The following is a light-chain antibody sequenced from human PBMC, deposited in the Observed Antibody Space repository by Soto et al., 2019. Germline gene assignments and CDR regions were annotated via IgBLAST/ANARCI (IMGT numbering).Light chain of an antibody. Sequence: EIVLTQSPGTLSLSPGERATLSCRTSQSISSSDLAWYQQKPGQAPRLLIYGASNRATDIPARFSGSGSGTDFTLTISRLEPEDFAVYDCQQYGSSPYTFGQGTKLEIK. J-gene: IGKJ2*01. V-gene: IGKV3-20*01. CDR1: QSISSSD. CDR3: QQYGSSPYT. CDR2: GAS.